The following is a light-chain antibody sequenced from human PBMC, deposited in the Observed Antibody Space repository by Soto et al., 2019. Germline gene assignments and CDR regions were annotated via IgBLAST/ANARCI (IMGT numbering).Light chain of an antibody. CDR1: PSISSW. V-gene: IGKV1-5*01. CDR3: QQYNSPVT. CDR2: DAS. J-gene: IGKJ1*01. Sequence: DIQMTQSPSTLSASVGYRVTITCRASPSISSWLAWYQQKPGKAPKLLIYDASSLESGVPSRFSGSGSGTEFTLTISSLQPDDFATYYCQQYNSPVTFGQGTKVDI.